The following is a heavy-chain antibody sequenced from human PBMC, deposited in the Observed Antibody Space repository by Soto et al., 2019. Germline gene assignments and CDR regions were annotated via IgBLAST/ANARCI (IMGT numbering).Heavy chain of an antibody. J-gene: IGHJ3*01. CDR3: ARVLLLAFYV. CDR2: IYSGGST. CDR1: GFTIDTNY. V-gene: IGHV3-66*01. D-gene: IGHD3-16*01. Sequence: EVQLVESWGGLVQPGGSLRLSCAASGFTIDTNYMNWFRQAPGKGLEWVSVIYSGGSTYYADSVQGRFTISRDSSRNTLYVEMSSLRAEDTAVYYCARVLLLAFYVWGHGTMVTVS.